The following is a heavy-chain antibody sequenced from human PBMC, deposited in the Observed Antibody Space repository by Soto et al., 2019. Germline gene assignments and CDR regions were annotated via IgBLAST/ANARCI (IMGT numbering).Heavy chain of an antibody. Sequence: EVQLLESGGGLVQPGGSLRLSCAASGFTFSSYAMSWVRQAPGKGLEWVSAISGSGGSTYYADSVKGRFTISRDNSKNTLYLQMNSLRAEDTAVYYCANLEFLEWLLREWYYYYYMDVWGKGTTVTVSS. D-gene: IGHD3-3*01. CDR1: GFTFSSYA. CDR3: ANLEFLEWLLREWYYYYYMDV. J-gene: IGHJ6*03. CDR2: ISGSGGST. V-gene: IGHV3-23*01.